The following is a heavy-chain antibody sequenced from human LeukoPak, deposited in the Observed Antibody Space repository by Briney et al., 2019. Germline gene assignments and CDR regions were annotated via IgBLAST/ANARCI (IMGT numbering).Heavy chain of an antibody. Sequence: PGGSLRLSCTASGFSFSGHWMHWARQLPGKGLVWVSRISPTGSTTSYADSVKGRFTVSRDNAKNTLYLQVNNLRAEDTAVYYWAGGLNSNGPGFDFGGGGPRLPVS. CDR3: AGGLNSNGPGFDF. CDR2: ISPTGSTT. J-gene: IGHJ4*02. CDR1: GFSFSGHW. D-gene: IGHD6-25*01. V-gene: IGHV3-74*01.